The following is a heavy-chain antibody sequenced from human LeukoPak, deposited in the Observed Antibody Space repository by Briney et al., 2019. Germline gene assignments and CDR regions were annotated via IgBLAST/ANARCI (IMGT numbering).Heavy chain of an antibody. CDR2: ISYDGSNK. Sequence: GGSLRLSCAASGFTFSSYGMHWVRQAPGKGQEWVAVISYDGSNKYYADSVKGRFTISRDNSKNTLYLQMNSLRAEDTAVYYCARDHPVVRDAFDIWGQGTMVTVSS. D-gene: IGHD4-23*01. CDR3: ARDHPVVRDAFDI. CDR1: GFTFSSYG. J-gene: IGHJ3*02. V-gene: IGHV3-30*03.